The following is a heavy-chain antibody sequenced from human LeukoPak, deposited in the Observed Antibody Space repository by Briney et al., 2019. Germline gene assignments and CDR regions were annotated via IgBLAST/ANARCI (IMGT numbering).Heavy chain of an antibody. CDR1: GGSFSDSY. D-gene: IGHD3-10*01. J-gene: IGHJ3*02. CDR3: ARHYGPEERAFDI. Sequence: SETLSLTCAVYGGSFSDSYWSWIRQPPGRGLEWIGAINHSGSTNYNPSLKSRVTISEDTSKNQFSLKVNSVTAADTAVYYCARHYGPEERAFDIWGQGTTVTVSS. V-gene: IGHV4-34*01. CDR2: INHSGST.